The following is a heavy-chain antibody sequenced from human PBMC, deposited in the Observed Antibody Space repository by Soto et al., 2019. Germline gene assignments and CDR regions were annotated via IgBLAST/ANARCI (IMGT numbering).Heavy chain of an antibody. Sequence: ASVKVSCKASGYTFTSYGISWVRQAPGQGLEWMGWISAYNGNTNYAQKLQGRVTMTTDTSTSKAYMELRSLRSDDTAVYYCARGMRILGTRYYYYYYYMDVWGKGTTVTVSS. CDR2: ISAYNGNT. J-gene: IGHJ6*03. V-gene: IGHV1-18*01. CDR1: GYTFTSYG. D-gene: IGHD7-27*01. CDR3: ARGMRILGTRYYYYYYYMDV.